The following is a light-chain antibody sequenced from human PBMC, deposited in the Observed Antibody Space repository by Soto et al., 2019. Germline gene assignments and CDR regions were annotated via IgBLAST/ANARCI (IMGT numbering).Light chain of an antibody. CDR1: QSTSIY. CDR3: QYSYSPPYT. J-gene: IGKJ2*01. V-gene: IGKV1-39*01. CDR2: AAS. Sequence: DIQMTQSPSSLSASVGDRVTITCRAGQSTSIYVNWYQQKPGKAPKLLIYAASSLQSGVPSRFSGSDSGTDFTITISSLQPEDVADYYCQYSYSPPYTFGQGTKLEIK.